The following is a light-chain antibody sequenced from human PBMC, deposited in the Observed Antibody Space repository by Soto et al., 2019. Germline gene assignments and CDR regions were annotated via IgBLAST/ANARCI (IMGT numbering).Light chain of an antibody. V-gene: IGKV3-20*01. CDR3: QQYGSSGT. J-gene: IGKJ1*01. CDR2: GAS. CDR1: QSVSTNY. Sequence: IVLTHAPGTLSFSPGEIATLSFRASQSVSTNYLAWYQQKPGQAPRLLISGASNGATGIPPKFSGSGSGTDFTLTISRLEPEDFAVYYCQQYGSSGTFGQGTKVDIK.